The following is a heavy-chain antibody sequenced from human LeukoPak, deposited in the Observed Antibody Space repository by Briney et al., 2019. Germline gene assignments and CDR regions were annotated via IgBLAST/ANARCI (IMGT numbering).Heavy chain of an antibody. Sequence: GGSLRLSCRASGFTIGNNAMSWFRQAPGKGLEWIGFIRSKDYGGTSEYAASVKGRFSISRDDPKNIAYLQMNSLKIDDTAVYYCGLQPGAYRFDSWGQGTLVTVSS. CDR3: GLQPGAYRFDS. J-gene: IGHJ4*02. D-gene: IGHD7-27*01. CDR2: IRSKDYGGTS. V-gene: IGHV3-49*03. CDR1: GFTIGNNA.